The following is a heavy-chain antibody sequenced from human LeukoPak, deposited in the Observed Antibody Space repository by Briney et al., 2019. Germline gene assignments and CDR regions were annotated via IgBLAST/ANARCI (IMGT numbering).Heavy chain of an antibody. CDR3: ARGEGIAVAGTWENFDY. Sequence: ASVKVSCKASGYIFTSSYIHWVRQAPGQGLEWMGMINPSGGSTGYAQKFQGRVTITADKSTSTAYMELSSLRSEDTAVYYCARGEGIAVAGTWENFDYWGQGTLVTVSS. CDR1: GYIFTSSY. J-gene: IGHJ4*02. V-gene: IGHV1-46*01. CDR2: INPSGGST. D-gene: IGHD6-19*01.